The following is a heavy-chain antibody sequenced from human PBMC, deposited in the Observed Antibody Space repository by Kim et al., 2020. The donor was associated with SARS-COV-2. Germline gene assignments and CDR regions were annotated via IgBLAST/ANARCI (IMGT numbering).Heavy chain of an antibody. Sequence: GGSLRLSCAASGLTFSGYWMHWVRQAPGKGLVWVSRINSDGSSISYADSAKGRFTISRDNAKNTLYLQMNSLRADDTAVYYCARGPYSSGWRDFDYCGQGTLVTVSS. CDR1: GLTFSGYW. D-gene: IGHD6-19*01. CDR2: INSDGSSI. J-gene: IGHJ4*02. CDR3: ARGPYSSGWRDFDY. V-gene: IGHV3-74*01.